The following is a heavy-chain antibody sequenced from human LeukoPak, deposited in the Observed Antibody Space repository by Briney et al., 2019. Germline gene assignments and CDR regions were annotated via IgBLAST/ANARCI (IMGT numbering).Heavy chain of an antibody. D-gene: IGHD3-16*02. CDR1: GGSISSYY. J-gene: IGHJ1*01. CDR2: IYYSGST. Sequence: SETLSLTCTVSGGSISSYYWSWIRQPPGKGLEWIGYIYYSGSTNYNPSLKSRVTISVDTSKNQFSLKLSSVTAADTAVYYCARVKFGSLRKPLGELSPPEYFQHWGQGTLSPSPQ. V-gene: IGHV4-59*01. CDR3: ARVKFGSLRKPLGELSPPEYFQH.